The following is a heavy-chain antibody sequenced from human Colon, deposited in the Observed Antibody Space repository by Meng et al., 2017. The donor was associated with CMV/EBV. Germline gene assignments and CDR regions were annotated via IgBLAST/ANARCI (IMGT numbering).Heavy chain of an antibody. V-gene: IGHV1-2*02. CDR3: ARDLRVWFGEFKN. D-gene: IGHD3-10*01. CDR1: GYTFTGYY. Sequence: QVQLVHSGAEVKKPGASVNVSCKASGYTFTGYYRHWVPQAPGQGIEWMGWINPNSGGTNYAQKFQGRVTMTRDTSISTAYMELSRLRSDDTAVYYCARDLRVWFGEFKNWGQGTLVTVSS. CDR2: INPNSGGT. J-gene: IGHJ4*02.